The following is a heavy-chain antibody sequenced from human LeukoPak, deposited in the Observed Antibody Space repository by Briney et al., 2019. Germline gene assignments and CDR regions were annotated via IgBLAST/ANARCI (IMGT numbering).Heavy chain of an antibody. CDR2: INHSGST. V-gene: IGHV4-34*01. J-gene: IGHJ4*02. CDR3: ARKNRGYSYGATFDY. CDR1: GGSFSGYY. Sequence: PSETLSLTCAVYGGSFSGYYWSWIRQPPGKGLEWIGEINHSGSTNYNPSLKSRVTTSVDTSKNRFSLKLSSVTAADTAVYYCARKNRGYSYGATFDYWGQGTLVTVSS. D-gene: IGHD5-18*01.